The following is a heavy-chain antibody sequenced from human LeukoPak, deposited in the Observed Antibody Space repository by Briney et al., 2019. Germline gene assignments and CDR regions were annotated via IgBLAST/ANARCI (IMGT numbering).Heavy chain of an antibody. CDR3: AGWKGVFDAFDI. Sequence: SETLSLTCAVSGGSISSGGYSWSWIRQPPGKGLEWIGYIYHSGSTYYNPSLKSRVTISVDRSKNQFSLKLSSVTAADTAVYYCAGWKGVFDAFDIWGQGTMVTVSS. D-gene: IGHD1-1*01. V-gene: IGHV4-30-2*01. CDR1: GGSISSGGYS. J-gene: IGHJ3*02. CDR2: IYHSGST.